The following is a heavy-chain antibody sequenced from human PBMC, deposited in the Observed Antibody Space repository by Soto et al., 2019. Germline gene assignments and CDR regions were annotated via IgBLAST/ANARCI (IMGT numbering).Heavy chain of an antibody. CDR2: TIHRFGTA. CDR1: GGTFSSYA. J-gene: IGHJ4*02. Sequence: QVQLVQSGADVKKPGSSVKVSCKASGGTFSSYAISWVRQAPGQGFEWVGGTIHRFGTANYAQKFQGRVTITADESPSTAYMELSSLRSEDTAMYYCAKVKYDSSGYYRNFDYWGQGTLVTVSS. V-gene: IGHV1-69*01. D-gene: IGHD3-22*01. CDR3: AKVKYDSSGYYRNFDY.